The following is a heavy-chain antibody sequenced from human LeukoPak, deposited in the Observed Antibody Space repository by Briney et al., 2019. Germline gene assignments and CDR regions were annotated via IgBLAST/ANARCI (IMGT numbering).Heavy chain of an antibody. CDR1: GYSISSGYY. CDR3: ARHREIAAAGPRYWYFDL. J-gene: IGHJ2*01. V-gene: IGHV4-38-2*01. Sequence: PSETLSLTCAVSGYSISSGYYWGWIRQPPGKGLEWIGSIYHGGSTYYNPSLKSRVTISVDTSKNQFSLKLSSVTAADTAVYYCARHREIAAAGPRYWYFDLWGRGTLVTVSS. D-gene: IGHD6-13*01. CDR2: IYHGGST.